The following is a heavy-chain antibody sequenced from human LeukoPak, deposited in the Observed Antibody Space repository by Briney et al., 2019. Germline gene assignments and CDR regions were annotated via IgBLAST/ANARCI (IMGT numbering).Heavy chain of an antibody. CDR1: GGSFSGYY. Sequence: SETLSLTCAVYGGSFSGYYWSWIRQSPGKGLEWIGEINHSGSTNYNPSLKSRVTISVDTSKNQFSLKLSSVTAADTAVYYCARSGSYWNYFDYWGQGTLVTVSS. J-gene: IGHJ4*02. D-gene: IGHD3-10*01. CDR3: ARSGSYWNYFDY. V-gene: IGHV4-34*01. CDR2: INHSGST.